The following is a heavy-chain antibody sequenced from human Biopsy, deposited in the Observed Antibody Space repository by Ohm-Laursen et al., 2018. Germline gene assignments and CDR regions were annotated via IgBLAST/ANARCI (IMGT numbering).Heavy chain of an antibody. J-gene: IGHJ4*02. V-gene: IGHV1-46*01. CDR2: INPSGSTT. CDR3: ARNTGWYGDLYYFDY. D-gene: IGHD6-19*01. CDR1: GYSFTSYY. Sequence: ASVKVSCKASGYSFTSYYMHWVRQAPGQGLEWMGMINPSGSTTSYPQIFQGRVTMARDTSKSTVYMELSSLRSADTAVYFCARNTGWYGDLYYFDYWDQGTLVTVSS.